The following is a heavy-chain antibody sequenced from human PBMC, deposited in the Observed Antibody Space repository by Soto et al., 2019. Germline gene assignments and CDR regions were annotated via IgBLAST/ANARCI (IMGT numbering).Heavy chain of an antibody. D-gene: IGHD1-26*01. CDR1: GSSISIYY. V-gene: IGHV4-59*12. CDR3: ARAKLWELAIGGYYYYYGMDV. CDR2: IYYSGST. Sequence: SHTLYRTFSDSGSSISIYYWSWIRQPPGKGLEWIGYIYYSGSTNYNPSLKSRVTISVDTSKNLFSLRLSSVTAADTAVYYCARAKLWELAIGGYYYYYGMDVWGQGTTVT. J-gene: IGHJ6*02.